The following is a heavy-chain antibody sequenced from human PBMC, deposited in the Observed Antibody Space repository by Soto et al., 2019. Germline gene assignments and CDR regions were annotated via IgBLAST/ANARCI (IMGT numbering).Heavy chain of an antibody. CDR1: FSSISVCRYK. CDR3: ARDRWFGHFDS. CDR2: IFFSGAT. V-gene: IGHV4-31*03. J-gene: IGHJ4*02. D-gene: IGHD3-10*01. Sequence: SDSLSPTCIFSFSSISVCRYKWCWIRQLPGKGLEWIGYIFFSGATYSNPSLESRVTLSVDTSKNHFSLKLSSVTAADSAVYYCARDRWFGHFDSCGQGILVTVS.